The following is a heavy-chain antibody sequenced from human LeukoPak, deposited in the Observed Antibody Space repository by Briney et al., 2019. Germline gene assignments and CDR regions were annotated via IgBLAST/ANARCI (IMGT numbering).Heavy chain of an antibody. V-gene: IGHV4-59*01. Sequence: PSQTMSLTCTVSGGSISSYYWSWIRQPPGKGLELIGYIYYSGSTNYNPSLKSRVTISVDTSKNQFSLKLSSVTAADTAVYSCARFGKYDFWSGYIDYWGQGTLVTVSS. D-gene: IGHD3-3*01. CDR3: ARFGKYDFWSGYIDY. J-gene: IGHJ4*02. CDR2: IYYSGST. CDR1: GGSISSYY.